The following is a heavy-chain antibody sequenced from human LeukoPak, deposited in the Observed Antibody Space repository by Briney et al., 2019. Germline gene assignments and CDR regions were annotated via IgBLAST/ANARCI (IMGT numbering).Heavy chain of an antibody. Sequence: SETLSLTCTVSGYFISSGYYWGWIRQPPGKGLEWIGSIFHSGSTYHNPSRKSRVTISVDTSKNLFSLKLTSVTAADTAVYYCARASRGYTYGCCYFDYWGQGTLVTVSS. V-gene: IGHV4-38-2*02. J-gene: IGHJ4*02. CDR2: IFHSGST. CDR3: ARASRGYTYGCCYFDY. CDR1: GYFISSGYY. D-gene: IGHD5-18*01.